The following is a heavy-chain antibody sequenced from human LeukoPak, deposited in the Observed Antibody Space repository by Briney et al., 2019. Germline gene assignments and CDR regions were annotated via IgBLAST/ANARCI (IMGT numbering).Heavy chain of an antibody. Sequence: SETLSLTCTVSGGSISSYYWNWIRQPPGKGLEWIGYIYYSGSTNYNPSLKSRVTISVDTSKNQFSLKLSSVTAADTAVYYCASGRQLWPSYWGQGTLVTVSS. CDR1: GGSISSYY. CDR3: ASGRQLWPSY. J-gene: IGHJ4*02. CDR2: IYYSGST. V-gene: IGHV4-59*01. D-gene: IGHD5-18*01.